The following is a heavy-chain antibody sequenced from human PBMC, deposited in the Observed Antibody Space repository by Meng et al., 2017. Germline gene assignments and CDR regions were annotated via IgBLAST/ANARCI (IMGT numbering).Heavy chain of an antibody. V-gene: IGHV3-21*01. CDR2: ISSSSSYI. J-gene: IGHJ4*02. CDR3: AINYYDSSGYSDY. CDR1: GFTFSSYS. D-gene: IGHD3-22*01. Sequence: LSLTCAASGFTFSSYSMNWVRQAPGKGLEWVSSISSSSSYIYYADAVKGRFTITRDNAKNSLYLQMNSLRAEDTAVYYCAINYYDSSGYSDYWGQGTLVTVSS.